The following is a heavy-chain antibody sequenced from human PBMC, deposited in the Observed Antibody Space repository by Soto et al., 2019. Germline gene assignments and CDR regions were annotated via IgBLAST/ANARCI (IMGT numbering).Heavy chain of an antibody. CDR3: ARSTPLLERLHYYYYGMDV. V-gene: IGHV1-8*01. CDR1: GYTFTSYD. CDR2: MNPNSGNT. J-gene: IGHJ6*02. D-gene: IGHD1-1*01. Sequence: ASVKVSCKASGYTFTSYDINWVRQATVQGLEWMGWMNPNSGNTGYAQKFQGRVTMTRNTSISTAYMELNSLRAEDTAVYYCARSTPLLERLHYYYYGMDVWGQGTTVTVSS.